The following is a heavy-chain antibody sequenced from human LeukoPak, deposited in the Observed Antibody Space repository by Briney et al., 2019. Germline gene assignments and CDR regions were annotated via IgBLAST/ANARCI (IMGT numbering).Heavy chain of an antibody. D-gene: IGHD3-10*01. CDR3: ARALGSGWVYFL. CDR1: GFTFSSYA. V-gene: IGHV3-23*01. CDR2: ISGSGGST. Sequence: GGSLRLSCAASGFTFSSYAMSWVRQAPGKGLEWVSAISGSGGSTYYADSVKGRFTISRDNSKNTLYLQMNSLRAEDTAVYYCARALGSGWVYFLGGQGTLVTVSS. J-gene: IGHJ4*02.